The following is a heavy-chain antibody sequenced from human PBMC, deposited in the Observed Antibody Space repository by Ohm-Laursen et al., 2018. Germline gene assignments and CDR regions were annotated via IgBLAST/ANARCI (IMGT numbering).Heavy chain of an antibody. CDR1: GYTFTGYY. Sequence: GASVKVSCKASGYTFTGYYIHWVRQAPGQGLEWMGWINPNTGGTTYAQKFQGRVAVTRDTSVTTAYMDLSRLRSDDTAVYYCARVRGVNQYDAFDIWGQGTMVTVSS. CDR2: INPNTGGT. J-gene: IGHJ3*02. V-gene: IGHV1-2*02. D-gene: IGHD3-10*01. CDR3: ARVRGVNQYDAFDI.